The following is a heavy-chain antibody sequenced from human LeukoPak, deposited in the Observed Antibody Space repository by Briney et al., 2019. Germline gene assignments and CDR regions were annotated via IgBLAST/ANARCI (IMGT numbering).Heavy chain of an antibody. V-gene: IGHV3-7*01. Sequence: GGSLRLSCAASVYTFSRHWMSCVRQAPGKGLEWVDNIKQDGSEKYYADSVKRRFTISRDNAKNSLYLQMNSQRAEDTAVYYSARVRENDCCDYLSTFDIWGERTMVTVSS. CDR3: ARVRENDCCDYLSTFDI. D-gene: IGHD4-17*01. J-gene: IGHJ3*02. CDR1: VYTFSRHW. CDR2: IKQDGSEK.